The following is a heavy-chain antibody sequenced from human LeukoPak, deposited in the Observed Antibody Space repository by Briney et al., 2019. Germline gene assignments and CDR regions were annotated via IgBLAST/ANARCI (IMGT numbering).Heavy chain of an antibody. CDR2: IKSKTDGGTT. Sequence: GGSLRLSCAASGFTFSNAWMSWVRQAPGKGLEWVGRIKSKTDGGTTDYAAPVKGRFTISRDDSKNTLYLQKNSLKTEDTAVYYCTAEYYSSSVDYWGQGTLVTVSS. CDR1: GFTFSNAW. D-gene: IGHD6-6*01. V-gene: IGHV3-15*01. J-gene: IGHJ4*02. CDR3: TAEYYSSSVDY.